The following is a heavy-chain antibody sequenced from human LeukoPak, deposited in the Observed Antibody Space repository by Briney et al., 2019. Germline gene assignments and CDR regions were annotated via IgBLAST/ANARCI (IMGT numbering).Heavy chain of an antibody. CDR2: IRRMIHGGTT. D-gene: IGHD4-17*01. CDR1: GFRFGDYS. V-gene: IGHV3-49*04. CDR3: TREGFDYETLFDC. Sequence: PGGSLRLSCSGSGFRFGDYSVSWVRQAPGKGLEWVGFIRRMIHGGTTDYAASVKGRFTISRDDAKSVAYLQMNSLKTEDTAVYYCTREGFDYETLFDCWGQGTLVTVSS. J-gene: IGHJ4*02.